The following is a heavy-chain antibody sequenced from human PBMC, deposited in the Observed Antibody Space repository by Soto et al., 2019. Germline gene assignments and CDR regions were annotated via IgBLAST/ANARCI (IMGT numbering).Heavy chain of an antibody. J-gene: IGHJ4*02. Sequence: EVQLVESGGGLVQPGTSLRLSCAASGFTFSRYSMSWIRQTPGKGLEWLSYFSSSGSTIYYRDPVKGRFPMSRDNANDSLYLQMNSLRDDEAAVYYGARAVAGTVFDYWGQGALVTVSS. CDR3: ARAVAGTVFDY. CDR1: GFTFSRYS. V-gene: IGHV3-48*02. D-gene: IGHD6-19*01. CDR2: FSSSGSTI.